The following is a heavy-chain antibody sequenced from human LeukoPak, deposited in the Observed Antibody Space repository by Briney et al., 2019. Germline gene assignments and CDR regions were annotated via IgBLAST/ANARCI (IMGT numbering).Heavy chain of an antibody. CDR3: ARFYRRDYYYYGMDV. Sequence: PSETLSLTCAVYGGSFSGYYWSWIRQPPGKGLEWIGEINHSGSTNYNPSLKSRVTISVDTSKNQFSLKLSSVTAADTAVYYCARFYRRDYYYYGMDVWGQGTTVTVSS. CDR1: GGSFSGYY. CDR2: INHSGST. D-gene: IGHD2/OR15-2a*01. J-gene: IGHJ6*02. V-gene: IGHV4-34*01.